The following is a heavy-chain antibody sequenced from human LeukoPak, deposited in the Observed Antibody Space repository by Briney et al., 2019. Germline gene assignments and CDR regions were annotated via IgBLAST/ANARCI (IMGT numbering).Heavy chain of an antibody. Sequence: PGGSLRLSCAASGFSFSSYEMNWVCQAPGKGLEWVSYISSSGSAIYYADSVKGRFTISRDNAKNSLYLQMNSLRAEDTAVYYCASLTWYCSGGSCYSYFQHWGQGSLVSVSS. CDR3: ASLTWYCSGGSCYSYFQH. D-gene: IGHD2-15*01. V-gene: IGHV3-48*03. J-gene: IGHJ1*01. CDR2: ISSSGSAI. CDR1: GFSFSSYE.